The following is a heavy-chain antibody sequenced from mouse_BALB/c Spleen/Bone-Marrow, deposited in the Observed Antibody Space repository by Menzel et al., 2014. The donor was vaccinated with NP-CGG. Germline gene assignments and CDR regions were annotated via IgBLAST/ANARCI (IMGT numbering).Heavy chain of an antibody. V-gene: IGHV1S22*01. CDR1: GYTFTSYW. Sequence: LQQSGSELVRPGASVKLSCKVSGYTFTSYWMHWVKQRPGQGLEWIGNIYPGSGSTNYDEKFKSKATLTVDTSSSTAYMQLSSLTSEDSAVYYCTNHYFDYWGQGTTLTVSS. CDR3: TNHYFDY. CDR2: IYPGSGST. J-gene: IGHJ2*01.